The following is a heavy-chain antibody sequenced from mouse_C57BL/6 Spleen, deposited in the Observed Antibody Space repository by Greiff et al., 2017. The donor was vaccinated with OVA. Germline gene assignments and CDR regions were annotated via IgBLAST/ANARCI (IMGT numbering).Heavy chain of an antibody. Sequence: EVKLVESGEGLVKPGGSLKLSRAASGFTFSSYAMSWVRQTPEKRLEWVAYISSGGDYIYYADTVKGRFTISRDNARNTLYLQMSSLKSEDTAMYYCTREDGSSYGYFDYWGQGTTLTVSS. CDR2: ISSGGDYI. J-gene: IGHJ2*01. D-gene: IGHD1-1*01. CDR1: GFTFSSYA. V-gene: IGHV5-9-1*02. CDR3: TREDGSSYGYFDY.